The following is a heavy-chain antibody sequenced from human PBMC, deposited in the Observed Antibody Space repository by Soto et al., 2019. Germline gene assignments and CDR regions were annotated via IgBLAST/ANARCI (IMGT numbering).Heavy chain of an antibody. CDR3: AGHPSHSNSSGFYYYGMDV. CDR2: IYPVDSDA. V-gene: IGHV5-51*01. D-gene: IGHD6-6*01. CDR1: GYTFTSYW. J-gene: IGHJ6*02. Sequence: GESLKISCKGSGYTFTSYWIGWVRQMPGKGLEWMGIIYPVDSDARYSPSFQGQVTISADKSISTAYLQWSSLEASDTAMYYCAGHPSHSNSSGFYYYGMDVWGQVTTVTVSS.